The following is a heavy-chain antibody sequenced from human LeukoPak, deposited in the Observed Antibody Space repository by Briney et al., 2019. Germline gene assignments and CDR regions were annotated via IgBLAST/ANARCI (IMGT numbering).Heavy chain of an antibody. D-gene: IGHD1-1*01. Sequence: SETLSLTCTVSGASISSGGYYWTWIRQRPGEALEWVGYIYHSGNTYYNPSLMSRIVLSVDTSKSQFSLKVTSVTAADTALYYCARVRKLPLEWDLIDFWGQGTLVTVSS. CDR2: IYHSGNT. CDR3: ARVRKLPLEWDLIDF. J-gene: IGHJ4*02. CDR1: GASISSGGYY. V-gene: IGHV4-31*03.